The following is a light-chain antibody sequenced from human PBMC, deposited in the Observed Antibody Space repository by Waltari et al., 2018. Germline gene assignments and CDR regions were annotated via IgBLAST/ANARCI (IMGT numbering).Light chain of an antibody. CDR3: QHYVRLPVT. CDR2: ATS. J-gene: IGKJ1*01. CDR1: QSMGRT. V-gene: IGKV3-20*01. Sequence: EIVLTQSPGALSLSPGETATLSCRASQSMGRTIAWYQQKPGQDPRLLIYATSTRATGIPDRFSGSGSETDFSLTIYRLEPEDFAVHYCQHYVRLPVTFGQGTKVEIK.